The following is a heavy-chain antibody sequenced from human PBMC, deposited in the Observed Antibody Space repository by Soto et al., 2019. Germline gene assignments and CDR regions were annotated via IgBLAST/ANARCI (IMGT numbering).Heavy chain of an antibody. D-gene: IGHD3-22*01. V-gene: IGHV3-30*18. Sequence: PGGSLRLSCAASGFTFSSYGMHWVRQAPGKGLEWVAVISYDGSNKYYADSVKGRFTISRDNSKNTLYLQMNSLRAEDTAVYYCAKDRDRHDSSGYYYVGPDYWGQGTLVTVS. J-gene: IGHJ4*02. CDR3: AKDRDRHDSSGYYYVGPDY. CDR1: GFTFSSYG. CDR2: ISYDGSNK.